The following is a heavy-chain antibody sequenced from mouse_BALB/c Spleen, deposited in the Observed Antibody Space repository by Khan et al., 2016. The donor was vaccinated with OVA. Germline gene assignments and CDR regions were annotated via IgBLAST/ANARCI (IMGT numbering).Heavy chain of an antibody. CDR3: ARGGYGNRYYAMDD. CDR2: IYPGDGDT. J-gene: IGHJ4*01. Sequence: QVQLKQSGAELARPGASVKLSCKASGYTFTSYWMQWVKQRPGQGLEWIGAIYPGDGDTRYTQKFKGKATLTADKSSSTAYMQLSSLASEDSAVYYCARGGYGNRYYAMDDWGQGTSVTVAS. CDR1: GYTFTSYW. V-gene: IGHV1-87*01. D-gene: IGHD2-10*02.